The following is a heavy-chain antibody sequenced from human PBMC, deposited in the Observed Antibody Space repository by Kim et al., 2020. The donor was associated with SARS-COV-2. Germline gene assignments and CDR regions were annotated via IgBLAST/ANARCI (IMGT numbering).Heavy chain of an antibody. J-gene: IGHJ4*02. D-gene: IGHD6-19*01. V-gene: IGHV3-53*01. Sequence: YPDSVQGRFTISRDNSKNTVSLQMNSLRAEDTAIYYCASSPSSGWYYFDSWGQGMLVTVSS. CDR3: ASSPSSGWYYFDS.